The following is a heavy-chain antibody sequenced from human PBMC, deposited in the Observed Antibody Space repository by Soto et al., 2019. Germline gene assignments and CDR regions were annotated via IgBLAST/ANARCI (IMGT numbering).Heavy chain of an antibody. D-gene: IGHD2-15*01. CDR3: ARVGGDIVVVVAEVRAFDI. J-gene: IGHJ3*02. V-gene: IGHV1-18*01. CDR2: ISAYNGNT. Sequence: GASVKVSCKASGYTFTSYGISWVRQAPGQGLEWMGWISAYNGNTNYAQKLQGRVTMTTDTSTSTAYMELRSLRSDDTAVYYCARVGGDIVVVVAEVRAFDIWGQGTMVTVSS. CDR1: GYTFTSYG.